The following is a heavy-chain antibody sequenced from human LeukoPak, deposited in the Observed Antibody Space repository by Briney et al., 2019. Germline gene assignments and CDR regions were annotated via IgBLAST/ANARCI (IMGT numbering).Heavy chain of an antibody. Sequence: GGSLRLSCAASGFTFSSYSMNWVRQAPGKGLEWVSSISSTSTYIYYADSVKGRLTISRDNAKNSLYLQMNSLRVEDTAVYYCARYYYDSSGYPAPPDYWGQGTLVTVSS. V-gene: IGHV3-21*01. CDR2: ISSTSTYI. CDR1: GFTFSSYS. D-gene: IGHD3-22*01. CDR3: ARYYYDSSGYPAPPDY. J-gene: IGHJ4*02.